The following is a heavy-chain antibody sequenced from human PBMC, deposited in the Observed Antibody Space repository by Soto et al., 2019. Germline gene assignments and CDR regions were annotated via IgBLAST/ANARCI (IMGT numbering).Heavy chain of an antibody. CDR3: AMGTTVTMHEFDY. CDR2: ISGSGGST. D-gene: IGHD4-17*01. J-gene: IGHJ4*02. Sequence: HPGGSLRLSCAASGFTFSSYAMSWVRQAPGKGLEWVSAISGSGGSTYYADSVKGRFTISRDNSKNTLYLQMNSLRAEDTAVYYCAMGTTVTMHEFDYWGQGTLVTVSS. CDR1: GFTFSSYA. V-gene: IGHV3-23*01.